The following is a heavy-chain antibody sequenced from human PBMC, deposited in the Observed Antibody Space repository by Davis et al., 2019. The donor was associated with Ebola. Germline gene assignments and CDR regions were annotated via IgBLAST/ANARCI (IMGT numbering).Heavy chain of an antibody. J-gene: IGHJ6*02. CDR3: ARDRIAVAGTPLFYYYYGMDV. D-gene: IGHD6-19*01. Sequence: GESLKISCAASGFTFSSYGMHWVRQAPGKGLEWVAVIWYDGSNKYYADSVKGRFTISRDNSKNTLYLQMNSLRAEDTAVYYCARDRIAVAGTPLFYYYYGMDVWGQGTTVTVSS. CDR2: IWYDGSNK. CDR1: GFTFSSYG. V-gene: IGHV3-33*01.